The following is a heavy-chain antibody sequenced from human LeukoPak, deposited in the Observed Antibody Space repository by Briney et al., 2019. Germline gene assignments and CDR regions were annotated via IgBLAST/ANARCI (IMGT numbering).Heavy chain of an antibody. CDR2: INPNSGGT. CDR3: ARGRRVLLWFGRLMDV. Sequence: ASVKVSCKASGYTFTGYYMHWVRQAPGQGLEWMGWINPNSGGTNYAQKFQGRVTMTRDTSISTAYMELSRLRSDDTAVYYCARGRRVLLWFGRLMDVWGKGTTVTVSS. J-gene: IGHJ6*04. D-gene: IGHD3-10*01. V-gene: IGHV1-2*02. CDR1: GYTFTGYY.